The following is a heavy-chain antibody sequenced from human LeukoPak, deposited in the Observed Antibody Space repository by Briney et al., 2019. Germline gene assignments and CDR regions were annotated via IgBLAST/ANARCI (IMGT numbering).Heavy chain of an antibody. CDR1: GGYINSHY. Sequence: PSETLSLTCTVSGGYINSHYWGWIRQPPGKVLEYIGYISYTGSANYSPSLESRVTISIDTSKKQFSLNLRSVNTADTAVYYCARVDLGGSGYFFDLWGQGALVTVSS. D-gene: IGHD3-22*01. J-gene: IGHJ4*02. V-gene: IGHV4-59*11. CDR2: ISYTGSA. CDR3: ARVDLGGSGYFFDL.